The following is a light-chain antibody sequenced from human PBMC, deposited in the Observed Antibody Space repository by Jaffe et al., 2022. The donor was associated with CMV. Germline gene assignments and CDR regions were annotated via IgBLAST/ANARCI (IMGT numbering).Light chain of an antibody. CDR1: PGISNY. CDR2: NAF. Sequence: DIQMTQSPSSLSASVGDRVTITCRASPGISNYLAWYQQKPGKAPKLLISNAFTLRAGVPSRFSGSGSGTDFTLTISGLQPDDVATYYCQNYDSVPLTFGGGTKVEIK. CDR3: QNYDSVPLT. V-gene: IGKV1-27*01. J-gene: IGKJ4*01.